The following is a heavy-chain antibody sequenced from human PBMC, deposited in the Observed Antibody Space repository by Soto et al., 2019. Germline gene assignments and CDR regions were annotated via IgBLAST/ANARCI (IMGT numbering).Heavy chain of an antibody. CDR2: IWYDGSNK. CDR1: GFTFSSYG. V-gene: IGHV3-33*01. Sequence: GGSLRLSCAASGFTFSSYGMHWVRQAPGKGLEWVAVIWYDGSNKYYADSVKGRFTISRDNSKNTLYLQMNSLRAEDTAVYYCARDYHSSSRPYYFDYWGQGTLVTVSS. D-gene: IGHD6-13*01. CDR3: ARDYHSSSRPYYFDY. J-gene: IGHJ4*02.